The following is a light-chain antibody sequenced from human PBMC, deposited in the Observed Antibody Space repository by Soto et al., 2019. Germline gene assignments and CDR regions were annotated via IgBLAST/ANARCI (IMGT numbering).Light chain of an antibody. V-gene: IGKV3D-20*02. CDR3: QQRSNRPIT. CDR1: QDVKSSY. J-gene: IGKJ5*01. Sequence: DILLTQSPCSLSLSAGEIVTLTFSASQDVKSSYLAWYQQKPGQAPMLLIYGASIRATGIPDRFSGSGSGTDFTLTISSLEPEDFAAYYCQQRSNRPITFGQGTRLEIK. CDR2: GAS.